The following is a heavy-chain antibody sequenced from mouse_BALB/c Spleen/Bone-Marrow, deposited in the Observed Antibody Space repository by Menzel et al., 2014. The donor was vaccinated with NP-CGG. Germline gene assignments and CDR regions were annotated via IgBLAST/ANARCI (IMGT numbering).Heavy chain of an antibody. CDR3: ARFSQLGLLAY. Sequence: VQLQQSGAELVKPGTSAKLSCKASGYNFTSYWINWVKLRPGEGLEWIGDIYLGSGSTNYNEKFKSKATLTVDTSSSTAYMQLSSLASEDSALYYCARFSQLGLLAYWGQGTLVTVSA. CDR2: IYLGSGST. CDR1: GYNFTSYW. J-gene: IGHJ3*01. D-gene: IGHD3-1*01. V-gene: IGHV1-55*01.